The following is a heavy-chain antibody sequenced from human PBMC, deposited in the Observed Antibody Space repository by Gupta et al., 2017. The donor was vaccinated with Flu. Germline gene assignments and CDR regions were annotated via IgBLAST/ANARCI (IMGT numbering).Heavy chain of an antibody. CDR2: ISDSGNTI. Sequence: EVHLVESGGGLVQPGGSLRLSCAASEFPFSSYSMNWVRQAPGKGLEWIAYISDSGNTIYYADSVKGRFTISRDNDKNSLYLQMDSLRAGDTAVYYCAGDPYTPLRRLFDYWCQGTLVTVSS. D-gene: IGHD1-14*01. V-gene: IGHV3-48*01. J-gene: IGHJ4*02. CDR1: EFPFSSYS. CDR3: AGDPYTPLRRLFDY.